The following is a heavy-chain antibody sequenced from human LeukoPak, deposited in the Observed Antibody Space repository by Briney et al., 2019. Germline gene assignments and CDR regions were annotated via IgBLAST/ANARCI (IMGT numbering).Heavy chain of an antibody. Sequence: SETLSLTCTVSGGSVSSESFYWTWIRQPPGKGLEWIGYVFYSGSTNYNPSLNSRITISVDTSKNQFSLKLNSVTAADTAVYYCARVRGLATLDSWGQGTLVTVSS. CDR3: ARVRGLATLDS. CDR1: GGSVSSESFY. V-gene: IGHV4-61*01. D-gene: IGHD5-12*01. CDR2: VFYSGST. J-gene: IGHJ4*02.